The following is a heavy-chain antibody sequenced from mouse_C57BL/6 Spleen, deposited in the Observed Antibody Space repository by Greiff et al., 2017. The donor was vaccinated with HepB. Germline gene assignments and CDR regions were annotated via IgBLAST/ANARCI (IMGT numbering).Heavy chain of an antibody. CDR3: ARDRWDYDDAMDY. V-gene: IGHV3-6*01. J-gene: IGHJ4*01. CDR2: ISYDGSN. Sequence: EVQLQESGPGLVKPSQSLSLTCSVTGYSITSGYYWNWIRQFPGNKLEWMGYISYDGSNNYNPSLKNRISITRDTSKNQFFLKLNSVTTEDTATYYCARDRWDYDDAMDYWGQGTSVTVSS. CDR1: GYSITSGYY. D-gene: IGHD2-4*01.